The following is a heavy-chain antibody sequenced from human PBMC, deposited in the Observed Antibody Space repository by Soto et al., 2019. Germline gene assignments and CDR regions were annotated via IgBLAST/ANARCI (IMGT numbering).Heavy chain of an antibody. CDR2: IKEDGSEI. CDR3: ARDIGFDYVN. D-gene: IGHD3-16*01. Sequence: LACAVSGFNVMSYWMSWVRQAPGKGLEWVASIKEDGSEIYYLHSVRGRFSISRDSAGNALHLTMNYLSAEDTGVYFCARDIGFDYVNWGQGTLVTVSS. J-gene: IGHJ4*02. V-gene: IGHV3-7*01. CDR1: GFNVMSYW.